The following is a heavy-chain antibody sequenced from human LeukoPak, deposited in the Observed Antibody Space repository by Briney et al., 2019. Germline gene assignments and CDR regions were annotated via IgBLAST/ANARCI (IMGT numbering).Heavy chain of an antibody. Sequence: GGSLRLSCAASGFTFSSYSMNWVRQAPGKGLEWISSISSSSSYIYYADSVKGRFTISRDNAKNSLYLQMNSLRAEDTAVYYCARDRDGYNYFDYWGQGTLVTVSS. J-gene: IGHJ4*02. D-gene: IGHD5-24*01. V-gene: IGHV3-21*01. CDR1: GFTFSSYS. CDR3: ARDRDGYNYFDY. CDR2: ISSSSSYI.